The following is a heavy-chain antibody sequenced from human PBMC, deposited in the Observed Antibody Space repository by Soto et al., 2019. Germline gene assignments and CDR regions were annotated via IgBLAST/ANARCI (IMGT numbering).Heavy chain of an antibody. D-gene: IGHD3-9*01. V-gene: IGHV1-46*03. Sequence: ASVKVSCKASGYTFTSYYMHWVRQAPGLGLEWMGIINPSGGSTSYAQKFQGRVTMTRDTSTSTVYMELSSLRSEDTAVYYCARRSYDILTGPPTFDIWGQGTMVTVSS. CDR1: GYTFTSYY. CDR3: ARRSYDILTGPPTFDI. CDR2: INPSGGST. J-gene: IGHJ3*02.